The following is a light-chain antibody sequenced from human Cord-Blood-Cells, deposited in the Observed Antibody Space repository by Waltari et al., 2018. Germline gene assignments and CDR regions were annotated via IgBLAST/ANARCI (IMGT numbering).Light chain of an antibody. CDR3: CSYAGSYV. V-gene: IGLV2-11*01. Sequence: QSALTQPRSVSGSPGQSVTISCTGTSSDVGGYNYVSWYQQHPSKAPKLMIYDVSKRPSGVPDRFSGSKSGNTASLTISGLQADDEADYYCCSYAGSYVFGTGTKVTVL. J-gene: IGLJ1*01. CDR2: DVS. CDR1: SSDVGGYNY.